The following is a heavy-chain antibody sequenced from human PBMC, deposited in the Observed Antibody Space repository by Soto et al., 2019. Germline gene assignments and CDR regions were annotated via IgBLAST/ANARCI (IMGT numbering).Heavy chain of an antibody. CDR3: ARYGYSSGWYKSVAFDI. CDR2: IIPIFGTA. V-gene: IGHV1-69*06. Sequence: VSCKASGGTFSSYAISWVRQAPGQGLEWMGGIIPIFGTANYAQKFQCRVTITADKSTSTAFMELSRLRSEDTAVYSCARYGYSSGWYKSVAFDIWGQGTMVTVSS. D-gene: IGHD6-19*01. J-gene: IGHJ3*02. CDR1: GGTFSSYA.